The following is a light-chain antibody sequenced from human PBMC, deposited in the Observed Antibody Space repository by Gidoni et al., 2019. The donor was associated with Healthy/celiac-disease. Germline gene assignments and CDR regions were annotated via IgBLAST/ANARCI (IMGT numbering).Light chain of an antibody. V-gene: IGKV1-9*01. CDR1: QGISSY. CDR2: AAS. J-gene: IGKJ4*01. CDR3: QQLNSYLPLT. Sequence: DIQLTHSPSFLSASVGDRVTITCRASQGISSYLAWYQQKPGKAPKLLIYAASTLQSGVPSRFSGSGSGTEVTLTISSLQPEDFATYYCQQLNSYLPLTFGGGTKVEIK.